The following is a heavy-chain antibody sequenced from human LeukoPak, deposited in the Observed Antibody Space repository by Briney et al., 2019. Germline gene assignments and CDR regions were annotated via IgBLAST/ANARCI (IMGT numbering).Heavy chain of an antibody. CDR2: VFDSGRT. V-gene: IGHV4-59*11. CDR1: GGSKTTHH. D-gene: IGHD5-18*01. CDR3: TTIKRGNIFGYFDF. Sequence: PSETLTLTCTVSGGSKTTHHWNWIRQTPGKGLEWIGYVFDSGRTKENPSLKSRVTLSADTSKNQLSLRLSSVTAADTAVYYCTTIKRGNIFGYFDFWGQGILVTVSS. J-gene: IGHJ4*02.